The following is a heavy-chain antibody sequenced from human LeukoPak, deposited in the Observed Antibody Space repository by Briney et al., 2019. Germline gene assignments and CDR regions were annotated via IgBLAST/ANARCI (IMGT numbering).Heavy chain of an antibody. CDR2: TYYTSKWNN. J-gene: IGHJ5*02. Sequence: SQTLSLTCAISGDSVSSNSVAWNWFRQSPSRGLEWLGRTYYTSKWNNDYAESVQSRIAVNPDTSKNQFSLYLNSVTLEDTAVYYCARQASRRFDPWGQGTLATVSS. CDR1: GDSVSSNSVA. CDR3: ARQASRRFDP. V-gene: IGHV6-1*01.